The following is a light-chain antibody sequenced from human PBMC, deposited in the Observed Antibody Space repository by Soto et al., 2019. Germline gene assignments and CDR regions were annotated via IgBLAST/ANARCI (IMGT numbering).Light chain of an antibody. CDR2: AAS. V-gene: IGKV3D-20*02. J-gene: IGKJ1*01. Sequence: EIVLTQSPGTLSFSPGERATLSCRASQSVSSSYLAWYQQKRDQAPRLLIYAASSRATGVPDRFSGSGSGTDFTLTISSLEPEDFAVYYCQERTGWPPWTFGQGTKVDIK. CDR1: QSVSSSY. CDR3: QERTGWPPWT.